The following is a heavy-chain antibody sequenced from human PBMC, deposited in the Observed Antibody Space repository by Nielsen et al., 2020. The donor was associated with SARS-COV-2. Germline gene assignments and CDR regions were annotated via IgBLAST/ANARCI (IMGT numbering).Heavy chain of an antibody. CDR2: SDHSWRI. CDR3: ATSWYHYPTSGWTPHVVH. D-gene: IGHD3-10*01. V-gene: IGHV4-59*08. CDR1: GGSIRNTY. J-gene: IGHJ4*02. Sequence: SETLSLTCAVSGGSIRNTYWGWIRQPPGKRLEWIAYSDHSWRINYNPSLKSRATISADTSKDQISLKLTSVTAADTAVYYCATSWYHYPTSGWTPHVVHWGQGTLVTVSS.